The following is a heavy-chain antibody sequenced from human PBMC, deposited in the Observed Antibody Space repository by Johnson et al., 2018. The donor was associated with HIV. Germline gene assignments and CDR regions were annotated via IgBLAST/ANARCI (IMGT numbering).Heavy chain of an antibody. CDR2: ISYDGSNK. Sequence: QVQLVESGGGLVQPGGSLRLSCAASGFTFSSNAMHWVRQAPGKGLEWVAVISYDGSNKYYADSVKGRFTISRDNSKNTLYLQMNSLRAEDTAVYYCARGEEMATILIWGQGTMVTVSS. J-gene: IGHJ3*02. D-gene: IGHD5-24*01. V-gene: IGHV3-30-3*01. CDR1: GFTFSSNA. CDR3: ARGEEMATILI.